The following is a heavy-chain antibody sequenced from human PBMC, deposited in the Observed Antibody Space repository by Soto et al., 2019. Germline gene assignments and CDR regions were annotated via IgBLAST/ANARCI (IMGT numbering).Heavy chain of an antibody. CDR2: IKQDGSEK. D-gene: IGHD3-22*01. J-gene: IGHJ4*02. Sequence: GGSLRLSCAASGFTVSSYWMSWVRQAPGKGLEWVANIKQDGSEKYYVDSVKGRFTISRDNAKNSLYLQMNSLRAEDTAVYYCARFGTDYYDSSVLDYWGQGTLVTLSS. CDR1: GFTVSSYW. CDR3: ARFGTDYYDSSVLDY. V-gene: IGHV3-7*01.